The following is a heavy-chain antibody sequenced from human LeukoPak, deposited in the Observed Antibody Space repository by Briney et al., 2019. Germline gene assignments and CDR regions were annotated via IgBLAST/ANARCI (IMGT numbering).Heavy chain of an antibody. V-gene: IGHV4-30-4*08. CDR1: GDSISSTDYY. D-gene: IGHD3-3*01. Sequence: PSETLSLTCTVSGDSISSTDYYWTWIRQPPGKGLEFVGFIYYSGSTKYNPSLKSRVTISAATSKTQFSLRLSYATAADTAVYYCARIRRPHWYLDLWGRGTLVTASS. J-gene: IGHJ2*01. CDR2: IYYSGST. CDR3: ARIRRPHWYLDL.